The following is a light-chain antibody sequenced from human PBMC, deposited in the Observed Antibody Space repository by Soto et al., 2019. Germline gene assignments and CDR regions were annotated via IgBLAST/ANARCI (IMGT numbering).Light chain of an antibody. Sequence: EIVLTQSPGTLSLSPGERATLSCRASQSVSSAYLAWYQHKPGQPPTLLIYAASSRLTGIPDRFSGSGSGTDFTVTISRLEPEDFAVYYCQQYGSSSTWTFGQGTKVEIK. CDR1: QSVSSAY. CDR3: QQYGSSSTWT. J-gene: IGKJ1*01. CDR2: AAS. V-gene: IGKV3-20*01.